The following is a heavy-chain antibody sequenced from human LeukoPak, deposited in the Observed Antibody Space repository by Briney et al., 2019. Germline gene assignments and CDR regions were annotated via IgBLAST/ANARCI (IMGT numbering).Heavy chain of an antibody. D-gene: IGHD2-21*02. CDR1: GYTFTSYD. J-gene: IGHJ6*02. V-gene: IGHV1-8*01. CDR2: MNPNSGNT. CDR3: AKELVGGDGIHHYYYGMDV. Sequence: RASVKVSCKASGYTFTSYDINWVRQATGQGLEWMGWMNPNSGNTGYAQKFQGRVTMTRNTSISTAYMELSSLRSEDTAVYYCAKELVGGDGIHHYYYGMDVWGQGTTVTVSS.